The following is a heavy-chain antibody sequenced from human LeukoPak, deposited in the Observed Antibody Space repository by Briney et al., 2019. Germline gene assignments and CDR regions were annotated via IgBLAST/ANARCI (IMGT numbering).Heavy chain of an antibody. CDR2: INPNSGDT. Sequence: ASVKVSCKASGYTFTGYHMHWVRQAPGQGLEWMGRINPNSGDTNNAQKFQGRVTMTRDTSISTAYMDLSRLTSDDTAVYYCARDYCSSTSCLFDYWGQETLVTVSS. D-gene: IGHD2-2*01. J-gene: IGHJ4*02. V-gene: IGHV1-2*06. CDR3: ARDYCSSTSCLFDY. CDR1: GYTFTGYH.